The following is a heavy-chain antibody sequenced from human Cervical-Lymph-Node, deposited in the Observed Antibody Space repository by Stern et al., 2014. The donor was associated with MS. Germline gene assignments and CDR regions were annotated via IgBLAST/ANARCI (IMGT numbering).Heavy chain of an antibody. Sequence: EVQLVESGGGLVQPGGSLRLSCVASGFSFGTSWMSWVRQPPGRGLEGVANIRQDGYDKFYVDSVKGRFTISRDNARNSLYLQMNSLTVADTAVYYCARDRRAFLDYWGQGTHVAVSS. J-gene: IGHJ4*02. CDR3: ARDRRAFLDY. D-gene: IGHD2/OR15-2a*01. CDR1: GFSFGTSW. CDR2: IRQDGYDK. V-gene: IGHV3-7*01.